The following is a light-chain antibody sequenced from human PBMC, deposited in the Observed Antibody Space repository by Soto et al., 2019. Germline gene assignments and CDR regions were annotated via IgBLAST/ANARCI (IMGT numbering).Light chain of an antibody. CDR1: SGDVGGYNF. CDR2: DVS. Sequence: QSALTQPRSVSGSPGQSVTISCTGASGDVGGYNFVSWYQPHPGKAPTLMIFDVSQRPSGVPDRFSGSKSGNTASLTISGLQAEDEADYYCCSYGGSYTWVFGGGTKVTVL. J-gene: IGLJ3*02. V-gene: IGLV2-11*01. CDR3: CSYGGSYTWV.